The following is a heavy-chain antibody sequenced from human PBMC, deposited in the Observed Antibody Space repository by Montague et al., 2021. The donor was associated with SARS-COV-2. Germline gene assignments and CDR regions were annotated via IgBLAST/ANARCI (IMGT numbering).Heavy chain of an antibody. J-gene: IGHJ4*02. CDR3: ARVGWELRVGDYYFDY. V-gene: IGHV4-34*01. D-gene: IGHD1-26*01. CDR1: GGSVSDYY. CDR2: INHSGST. Sequence: SETLSLTCAVYGGSVSDYYWSWIRQPPGKGLEWIGEINHSGSTXXXPSXXXRLTISVDTSENQFSLKVTSVTPADTAVYYCARVGWELRVGDYYFDYWGQGSLVTVSS.